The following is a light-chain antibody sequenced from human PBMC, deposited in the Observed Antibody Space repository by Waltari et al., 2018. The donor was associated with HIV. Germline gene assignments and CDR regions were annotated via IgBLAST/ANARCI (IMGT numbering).Light chain of an antibody. V-gene: IGLV2-14*01. Sequence: QSALTQPASVSGSPGQSITISCTATSFDIYGYNFVSWFQHHPGKAPKVIIYEVSNRPSGVSSRFSGSKSGNTASLTISGLQPEDEAEYFCISYISSSSPVFGGGTKLTVL. J-gene: IGLJ3*02. CDR1: SFDIYGYNF. CDR3: ISYISSSSPV. CDR2: EVS.